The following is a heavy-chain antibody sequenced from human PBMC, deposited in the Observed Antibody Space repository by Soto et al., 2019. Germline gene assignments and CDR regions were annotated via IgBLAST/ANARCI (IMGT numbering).Heavy chain of an antibody. Sequence: GGSLRLSCAASGFTFGSFEMNWVHQAPGKGLEWVSYISSSGSTIYYADSVKGRFTISRDNAKNSLYLQMNSLRAEDTAVYYCAREGVVCNDGYYGMDVWGQGTTVTVSS. D-gene: IGHD1-1*01. CDR3: AREGVVCNDGYYGMDV. V-gene: IGHV3-48*03. J-gene: IGHJ6*02. CDR1: GFTFGSFE. CDR2: ISSSGSTI.